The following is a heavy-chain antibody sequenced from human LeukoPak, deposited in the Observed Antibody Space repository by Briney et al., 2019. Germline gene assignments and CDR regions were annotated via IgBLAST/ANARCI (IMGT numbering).Heavy chain of an antibody. V-gene: IGHV4-61*02. Sequence: SETLSLTCTVSGGSISSGSYYWSWIRQPAGKGLEWIGRIYTSGSTNYNPSLKSRVTISVDTSKNQFSLKLSSVTAADTAVYYCARDYGYSSSWYFPDYWGQGTLVTVSS. J-gene: IGHJ4*02. CDR2: IYTSGST. CDR3: ARDYGYSSSWYFPDY. CDR1: GGSISSGSYY. D-gene: IGHD6-13*01.